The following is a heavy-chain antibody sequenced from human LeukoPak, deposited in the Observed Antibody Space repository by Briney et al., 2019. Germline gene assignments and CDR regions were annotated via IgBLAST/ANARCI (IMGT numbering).Heavy chain of an antibody. CDR1: TLFFKTYN. CDR3: AKDTAWHCSGGSCRFDP. J-gene: IGHJ5*02. V-gene: IGHV3-30-3*01. D-gene: IGHD2-15*01. CDR2: ISHDEDNR. Sequence: GGSLRLSCEASTLFFKTYNMHWVRQAPGKGLEWLTMISHDEDNRNYADSVKGRFTISRDNSKNTLYLQMNSLRAEDTAVYYCAKDTAWHCSGGSCRFDPWGQGTLVTVSS.